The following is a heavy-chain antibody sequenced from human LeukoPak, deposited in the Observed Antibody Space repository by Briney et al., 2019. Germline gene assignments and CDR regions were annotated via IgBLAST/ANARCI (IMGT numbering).Heavy chain of an antibody. CDR3: AKDGLRFLEWSAFDY. Sequence: GGSLRLSCAASGFTFSSYAMSWVRQAPGKGLEWVPAISGSGGRTYYADSVKGRFTISRDNSKNTLYLQMNSLRAEDTAVYYCAKDGLRFLEWSAFDYWGQGTLVTVSS. V-gene: IGHV3-23*01. D-gene: IGHD3-3*01. CDR1: GFTFSSYA. CDR2: ISGSGGRT. J-gene: IGHJ4*02.